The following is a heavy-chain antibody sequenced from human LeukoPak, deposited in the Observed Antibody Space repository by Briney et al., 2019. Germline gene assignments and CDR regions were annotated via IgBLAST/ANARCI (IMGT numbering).Heavy chain of an antibody. CDR3: ARAGYNFASGYHFDY. V-gene: IGHV4-59*08. J-gene: IGHJ4*02. Sequence: KSSETLSLTCTVSGGSISGYYWTWIRQPPGKGLEWIGFIYYSGNTNYNPSLKSRVTISVDTSKNHFSQRLSSVSAADTALYYCARAGYNFASGYHFDYWGQGTLVTVSS. D-gene: IGHD1-1*01. CDR1: GGSISGYY. CDR2: IYYSGNT.